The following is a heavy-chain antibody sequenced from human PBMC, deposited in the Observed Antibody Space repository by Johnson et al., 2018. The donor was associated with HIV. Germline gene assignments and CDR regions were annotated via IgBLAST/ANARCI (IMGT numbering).Heavy chain of an antibody. D-gene: IGHD3-10*01. CDR3: ATSSMVRGIAITYLSFDI. V-gene: IGHV3-30*03. CDR1: GFTFSSYG. CDR2: ISYDANNK. J-gene: IGHJ3*02. Sequence: QVQLVESGGGVVQPGRSLRLSCAASGFTFSSYGMHWVRQAPGKGLEWVAVISYDANNKYYADSVKGRFIISRDNSENTLYLQMNRLRADDTALYYCATSSMVRGIAITYLSFDIWGQGTMVTVSS.